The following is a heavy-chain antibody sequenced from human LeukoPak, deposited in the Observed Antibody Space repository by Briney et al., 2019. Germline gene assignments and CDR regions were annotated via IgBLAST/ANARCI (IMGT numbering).Heavy chain of an antibody. J-gene: IGHJ4*02. D-gene: IGHD3-9*01. CDR3: AKIPAPDVLTGYAGFDY. CDR2: ISGSGGST. Sequence: GGSLRLSCAASGFTFSSYAMSWVRQAPGKGLEWVSAISGSGGSTFYADSVKGRFTISRDNSKNTLYLKMNSLRAEDTAVYYCAKIPAPDVLTGYAGFDYWGQGTLVTVSS. V-gene: IGHV3-23*01. CDR1: GFTFSSYA.